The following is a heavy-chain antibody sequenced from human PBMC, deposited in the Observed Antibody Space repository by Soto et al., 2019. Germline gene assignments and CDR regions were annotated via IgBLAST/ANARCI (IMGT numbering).Heavy chain of an antibody. CDR2: INHSGST. Sequence: SETLSLTCAVYGGSFSGYYWSWIRQPPGKGLEWIGEINHSGSTNYNPSLKSRVTISVDTSKNQFSLKLSSVTAADTAVYYCARERTYCSGGSCYRTPYFDYWGQGTLVTVSS. CDR1: GGSFSGYY. CDR3: ARERTYCSGGSCYRTPYFDY. J-gene: IGHJ4*02. D-gene: IGHD2-15*01. V-gene: IGHV4-34*01.